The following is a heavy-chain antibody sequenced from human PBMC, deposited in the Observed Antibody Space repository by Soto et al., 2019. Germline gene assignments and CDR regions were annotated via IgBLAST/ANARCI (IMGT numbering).Heavy chain of an antibody. CDR1: GGSISSYY. V-gene: IGHV4-59*08. J-gene: IGHJ4*02. CDR3: ARGRAAAGTFSDY. Sequence: SETLSLTCTVSGGSISSYYWSWIRQPPGKGLEWIGYIYYSGSTNYNPSLKSRVTISVDTSKNQFSLKLSSVTAADTAVYYCARGRAAAGTFSDYWGQGTLVTVSS. CDR2: IYYSGST. D-gene: IGHD6-13*01.